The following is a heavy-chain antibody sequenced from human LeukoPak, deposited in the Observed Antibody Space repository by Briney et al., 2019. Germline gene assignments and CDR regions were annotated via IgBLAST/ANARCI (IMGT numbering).Heavy chain of an antibody. CDR1: GGSFSGYY. J-gene: IGHJ4*02. V-gene: IGHV4-34*01. CDR3: ARHTMLRRYYYDSSGYQTYYFDY. Sequence: PSETLSLTCAVYGGSFSGYYWSWIRQPPGKGLEWIGEINHSGSTNYNPSLKSRVTISVDTSKNQFSLKLSSVTAADTAVYYCARHTMLRRYYYDSSGYQTYYFDYWGQGTLVTVSS. CDR2: INHSGST. D-gene: IGHD3-22*01.